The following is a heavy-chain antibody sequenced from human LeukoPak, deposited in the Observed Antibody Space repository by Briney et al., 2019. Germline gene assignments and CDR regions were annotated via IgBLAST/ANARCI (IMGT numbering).Heavy chain of an antibody. CDR1: GGSISSYY. Sequence: PSGTLSLTCTVYGGSISSYYWSWIRQPPGKGLEWIGYVSYSGSTNYNPSLKSRVTISVDTSKNQFSLKLSSVTAPDTAVCYCVRHGTQKYGADYWGQGTLVTVSS. J-gene: IGHJ4*02. CDR2: VSYSGST. V-gene: IGHV4-59*08. CDR3: VRHGTQKYGADY. D-gene: IGHD1-1*01.